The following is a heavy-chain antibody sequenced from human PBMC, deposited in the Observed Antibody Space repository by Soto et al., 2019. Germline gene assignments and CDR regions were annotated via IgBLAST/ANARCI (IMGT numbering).Heavy chain of an antibody. CDR3: AKASTTYYDFWSGSNYFDY. Sequence: GGSLRLSCAASGFTFSSYGMHWVRQAPGKGLEWVAVISYDGSNKYYADSVKGRFTISRDNSKNTLYLQMNSLRAEDTAVYYCAKASTTYYDFWSGSNYFDYWGQGTLVTVSS. J-gene: IGHJ4*02. V-gene: IGHV3-30*18. CDR1: GFTFSSYG. CDR2: ISYDGSNK. D-gene: IGHD3-3*01.